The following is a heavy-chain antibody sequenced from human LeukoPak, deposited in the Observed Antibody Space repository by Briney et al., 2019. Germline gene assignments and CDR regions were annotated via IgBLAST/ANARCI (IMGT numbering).Heavy chain of an antibody. V-gene: IGHV3-23*01. Sequence: PGGSLRLSCAASGFTFSSYAMSWVRQAPGKGLEWVSAISGSGGSTYYADSVKGRFTIPRDNSKNTLYLQMNSLRAEDTAVYYCAKASVWGIAAALFDPWGQGTLVTVSS. CDR1: GFTFSSYA. J-gene: IGHJ5*02. D-gene: IGHD6-13*01. CDR3: AKASVWGIAAALFDP. CDR2: ISGSGGST.